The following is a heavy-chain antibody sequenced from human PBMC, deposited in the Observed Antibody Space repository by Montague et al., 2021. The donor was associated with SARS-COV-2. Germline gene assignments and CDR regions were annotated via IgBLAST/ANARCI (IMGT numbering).Heavy chain of an antibody. CDR1: GASVASGNFY. CDR2: VYYTGHT. D-gene: IGHD6-6*01. V-gene: IGHV4-61*01. J-gene: IGHJ4*02. Sequence: SETLSLTCTVSGASVASGNFYWSWIRQPPGKGLEWIGYVYYTGHTNYNPSLESRVTMPVDPSKNQFSLTLTSATAADTAVYYCARSRANVPSRPGFDYWGQGALVTVSS. CDR3: ARSRANVPSRPGFDY.